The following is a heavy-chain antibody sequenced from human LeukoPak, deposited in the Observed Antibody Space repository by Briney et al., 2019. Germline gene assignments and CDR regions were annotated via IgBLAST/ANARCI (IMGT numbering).Heavy chain of an antibody. CDR1: GFTFSSYS. Sequence: GGSLRLSCAASGFTFSSYSMNWVRQAPGKGLEWVSYISSSSSTIYYADSVKGRFTISRDNAKNSLYLQMNSLRAEDTAVYYCARGYTDYYDSSGYYYVSIFDYWGQGTLVTVSS. V-gene: IGHV3-48*04. J-gene: IGHJ4*02. CDR2: ISSSSSTI. CDR3: ARGYTDYYDSSGYYYVSIFDY. D-gene: IGHD3-22*01.